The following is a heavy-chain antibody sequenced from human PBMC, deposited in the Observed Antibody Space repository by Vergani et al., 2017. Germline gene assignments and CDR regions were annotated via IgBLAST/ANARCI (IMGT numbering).Heavy chain of an antibody. CDR1: EFTFSNFA. CDR2: KGKDGINT. V-gene: IGHV3-30*02. Sequence: QVQLVESAGGVVQPGGSLRLAVVPSEFTFSNFAWPWIRQAPGKGVEWLPLKGKDGINTRYRDAVKGRFTVSRDNSKDILYLQMDSLRSEDTALYYCAKYLRDSTDGLPDSWGPGTLVIVSS. CDR3: AKYLRDSTDGLPDS. J-gene: IGHJ4*02. D-gene: IGHD2-21*02.